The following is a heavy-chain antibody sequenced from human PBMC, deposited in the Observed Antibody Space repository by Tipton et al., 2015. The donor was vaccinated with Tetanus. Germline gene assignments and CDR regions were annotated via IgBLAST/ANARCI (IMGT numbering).Heavy chain of an antibody. J-gene: IGHJ4*02. Sequence: TLSLTCGVYGGSFSGYYWSWIRQPPGKGLEWIAEIDHSGSTNYNPSLKSRVTISLDTSKAHFSLKLSSVTAADTAVYYCARGTIAVDGDFDEDTSAYYFGYWGQGTLVTVSS. CDR1: GGSFSGYY. D-gene: IGHD6-19*01. CDR3: ARGTIAVDGDFDEDTSAYYFGY. CDR2: IDHSGST. V-gene: IGHV4-34*01.